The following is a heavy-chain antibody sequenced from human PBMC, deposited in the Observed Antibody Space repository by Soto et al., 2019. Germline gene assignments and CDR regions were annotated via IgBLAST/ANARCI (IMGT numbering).Heavy chain of an antibody. Sequence: QVQLVQSGAEVKKPGASVRVSCKASGYTFTNYAIHWVRQAPGQRLEWMGWINTGKGDTKYSQKFQDRVTITRDTSESTAYMELSRLSCEDTAVYYCARAIATYYSWFDPWGQGTLVTVSS. V-gene: IGHV1-3*04. D-gene: IGHD1-26*01. CDR2: INTGKGDT. CDR3: ARAIATYYSWFDP. J-gene: IGHJ5*02. CDR1: GYTFTNYA.